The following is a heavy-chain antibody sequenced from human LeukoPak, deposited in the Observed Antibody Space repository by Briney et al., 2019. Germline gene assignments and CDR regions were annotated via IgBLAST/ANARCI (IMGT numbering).Heavy chain of an antibody. CDR2: INPRGST. CDR1: GRSFSGYY. D-gene: IGHD1-26*01. V-gene: IGHV4-34*01. CDR3: AREGIVGAYDAFDI. J-gene: IGHJ3*02. Sequence: PSETLSLTCAVNGRSFSGYYWSWIRQPPGKGLEWIAEINPRGSTNYNPSLKSRVTISVDTSKNQFSLKLSSVTAADTAVYYCAREGIVGAYDAFDIWGQGTMVTVSS.